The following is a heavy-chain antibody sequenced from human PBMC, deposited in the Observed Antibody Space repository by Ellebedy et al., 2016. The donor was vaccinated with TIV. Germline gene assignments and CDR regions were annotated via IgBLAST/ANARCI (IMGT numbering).Heavy chain of an antibody. CDR2: ISGSGGST. CDR3: ARNRHVERGDCLDY. V-gene: IGHV3-23*01. CDR1: GFTFSSYA. D-gene: IGHD2-21*02. J-gene: IGHJ4*02. Sequence: PGGSLRLSCTASGFTFSSYAMSWVRQAPGKGLEWVSGISGSGGSTYYADSVKGRFTISRDNSKNTLYLQMNNLGAEDTAVFYCARNRHVERGDCLDYWGQGTLVTVSS.